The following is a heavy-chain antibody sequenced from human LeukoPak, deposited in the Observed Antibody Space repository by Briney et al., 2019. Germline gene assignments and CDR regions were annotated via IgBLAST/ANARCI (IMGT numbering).Heavy chain of an antibody. V-gene: IGHV1-69*04. J-gene: IGHJ5*02. CDR1: GGTFSSYA. CDR2: IIPILGIA. D-gene: IGHD6-13*01. CDR3: ARDGRIAAAGTNPEGP. Sequence: SVKVSCKASGGTFSSYAISWVRQAPGQGLEWMGRIIPILGIANYAQKSQGRVTITADKSTSTAYMELSSLRSEDTAVYYCARDGRIAAAGTNPEGPWGQGTLVTVSS.